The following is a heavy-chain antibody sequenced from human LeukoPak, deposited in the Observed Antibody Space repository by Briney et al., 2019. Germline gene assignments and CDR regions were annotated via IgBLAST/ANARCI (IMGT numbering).Heavy chain of an antibody. CDR2: INHSGST. Sequence: PSQTLSLTCTVSGGSISSGSYYWSWIRQPAGKGLEWIGEINHSGSTNYNPSLKSRVTISVDTSKNQFSLKLSSVTAADTAVYYCARNGFSTFPIDYWGQGTLVTVSS. J-gene: IGHJ4*02. CDR1: GGSISSGSYY. CDR3: ARNGFSTFPIDY. D-gene: IGHD5-12*01. V-gene: IGHV4-61*09.